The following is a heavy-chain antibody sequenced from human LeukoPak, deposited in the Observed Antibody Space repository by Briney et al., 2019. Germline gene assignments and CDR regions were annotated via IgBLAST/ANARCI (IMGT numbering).Heavy chain of an antibody. CDR3: ASRSFPAGMDY. CDR1: GGSFSGYY. V-gene: IGHV4-34*01. J-gene: IGHJ4*02. Sequence: SETLSLTCAVYGGSFSGYYWSWIRQPPGQGLEWIGEINHSGSTNYNPPLKSRVTISVDTSKNQFSLKLSSVTAADTAVYYCASRSFPAGMDYWGQGTLVTVSS. D-gene: IGHD2-2*01. CDR2: INHSGST.